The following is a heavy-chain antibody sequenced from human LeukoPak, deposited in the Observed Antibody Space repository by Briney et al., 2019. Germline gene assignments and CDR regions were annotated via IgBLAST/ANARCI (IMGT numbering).Heavy chain of an antibody. CDR2: IDPNSGDT. V-gene: IGHV1-2*02. CDR3: AAPGYRYGYVLDH. CDR1: GYTFTGYY. Sequence: ASVKVSCKASGYTFTGYYMHWVRQAPGQGLEWMGWIDPNSGDTRYAQKFQGRVTMTRDTSISTAYMELSGLRSDDTAVYYCAAPGYRYGYVLDHWGPGTLVTVSS. D-gene: IGHD5-18*01. J-gene: IGHJ4*02.